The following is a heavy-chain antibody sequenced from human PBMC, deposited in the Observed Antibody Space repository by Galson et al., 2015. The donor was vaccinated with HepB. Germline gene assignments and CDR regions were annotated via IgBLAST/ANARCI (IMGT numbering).Heavy chain of an antibody. J-gene: IGHJ4*02. CDR3: ARSRAYSGYEPPDDY. Sequence: SVKVSCKASGYTFTSYAMHWVRQAPGQRLEWMGWINAGNGNTKYSQKFQGRVTITRGTSASTAYMELSSLRSEDTAVYYCARSRAYSGYEPPDDYWGQGTLVTVSS. CDR1: GYTFTSYA. CDR2: INAGNGNT. V-gene: IGHV1-3*01. D-gene: IGHD5-12*01.